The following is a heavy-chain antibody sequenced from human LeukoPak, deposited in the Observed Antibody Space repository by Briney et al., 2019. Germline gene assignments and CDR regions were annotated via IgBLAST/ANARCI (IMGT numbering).Heavy chain of an antibody. D-gene: IGHD2-2*01. CDR1: GFTFSSYA. CDR2: ISSSGKTT. CDR3: AKSRSSSSSHFDY. J-gene: IGHJ4*02. V-gene: IGHV3-23*01. Sequence: GGSLRLSCAASGFTFSSYAMSWVRQAPGKGLEWVSTISSSGKTTYYADSVKGRFTISRDNSKNTLYLQMNSLSAEDTAVYYCAKSRSSSSSHFDYWGQGTLVTVSS.